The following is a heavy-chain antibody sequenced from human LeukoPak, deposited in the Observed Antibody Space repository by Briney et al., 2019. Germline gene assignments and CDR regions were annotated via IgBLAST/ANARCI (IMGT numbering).Heavy chain of an antibody. CDR1: GGSFSGYY. J-gene: IGHJ4*02. Sequence: SETLSLTCAVHGGSFSGYYWSWIRQPPGKGLEWIGEINDSGSTNYNPSLKSRVTISVDTSKNQYSLKLSSVTAADTAVYYCARGRGGYYYDSNGLDYWGQGTLVTVSS. CDR2: INDSGST. D-gene: IGHD3-22*01. V-gene: IGHV4-34*01. CDR3: ARGRGGYYYDSNGLDY.